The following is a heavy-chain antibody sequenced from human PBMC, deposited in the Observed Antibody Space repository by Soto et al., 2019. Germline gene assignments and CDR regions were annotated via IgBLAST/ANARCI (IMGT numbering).Heavy chain of an antibody. CDR1: GYTFTSYA. D-gene: IGHD3-10*01. J-gene: IGHJ4*02. CDR3: ARGGSYYYGSGSYY. V-gene: IGHV1-3*01. Sequence: QVQLVQSGAEVKKPGASVKVSCKASGYTFTSYAMHWVRQAPGQRLEWMGWINAGNGNTKYSQKFQGRVTITRDTSASTAYMELSSLRSEDTAVYYCARGGSYYYGSGSYYWGQGTLVTVSS. CDR2: INAGNGNT.